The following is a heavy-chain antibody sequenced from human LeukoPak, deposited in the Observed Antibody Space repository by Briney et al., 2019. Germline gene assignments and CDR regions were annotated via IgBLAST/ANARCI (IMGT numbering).Heavy chain of an antibody. CDR1: GYSFSNSW. CDR2: IYPTDSDT. J-gene: IGHJ4*02. Sequence: GESLKISCEGSGYSFSNSWIAWVRQRPGKGLEWMGIIYPTDSDTRYNPSFQGQVTISVDKSISSAYMQWSSLKASDTGIYYCARRRAVFEAFDSRGPGTLVTVSS. V-gene: IGHV5-51*01. D-gene: IGHD3-3*01. CDR3: ARRRAVFEAFDS.